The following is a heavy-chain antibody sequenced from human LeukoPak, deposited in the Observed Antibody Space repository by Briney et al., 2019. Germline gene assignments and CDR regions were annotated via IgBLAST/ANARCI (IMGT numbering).Heavy chain of an antibody. CDR1: GFTFSSYG. J-gene: IGHJ6*02. D-gene: IGHD2-2*01. Sequence: GGSLRLSCAASGFTFSSYGMHWVRQAPGKGLEWVAVIWYDGSNKYYADSVKGRFTISRDNSKNTLYLQMNSLRAEDTAVYYCAKSSRVCSSTSCYLLYYYYGMDVWGQGTTVTVSS. CDR3: AKSSRVCSSTSCYLLYYYYGMDV. CDR2: IWYDGSNK. V-gene: IGHV3-30*02.